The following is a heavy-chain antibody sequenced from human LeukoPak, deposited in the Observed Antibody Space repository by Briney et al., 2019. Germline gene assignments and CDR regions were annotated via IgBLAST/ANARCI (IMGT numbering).Heavy chain of an antibody. CDR1: GYTFTSYG. CDR3: ARALDYGDYWGYWFDP. J-gene: IGHJ5*02. D-gene: IGHD4-17*01. Sequence: ASVKVSCKASGYTFTSYGISWVRQAPGQGLEWMGWISAYNGNTNYAQKLQGRVTMTTDTSTSTAYMELRSLRSDDTAVYYCARALDYGDYWGYWFDPWGQGTLVTVSS. V-gene: IGHV1-18*01. CDR2: ISAYNGNT.